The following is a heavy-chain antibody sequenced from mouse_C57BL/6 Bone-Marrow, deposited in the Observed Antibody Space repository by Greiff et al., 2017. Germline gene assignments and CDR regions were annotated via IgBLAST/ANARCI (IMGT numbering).Heavy chain of an antibody. J-gene: IGHJ3*01. CDR3: ARWMVTPFAY. CDR2: IDPSGSYT. CDR1: GYTFTSYW. V-gene: IGHV1-69*01. D-gene: IGHD2-2*01. Sequence: QVQLQQPGAELVMPGASVKLSCKASGYTFTSYWMHWVKQRPGQGLEWMGEIDPSGSYTNYNQKFKGKSTLTVDKSSSTAYMQRSSLASEDSAVYYCARWMVTPFAYWGQGTLVTVSA.